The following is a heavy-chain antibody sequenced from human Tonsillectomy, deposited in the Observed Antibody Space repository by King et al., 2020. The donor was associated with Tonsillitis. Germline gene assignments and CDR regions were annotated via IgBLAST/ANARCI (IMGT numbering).Heavy chain of an antibody. CDR1: GFTFSSYA. V-gene: IGHV3-30*04. CDR3: ARGGIVVITKKYY. CDR2: ISYDGSNE. J-gene: IGHJ4*02. Sequence: HVQLVESGGGVVQTGRSLRLSCAASGFTFSSYAMHWVRQAPGKGLEWVAVISYDGSNEYYADSVKGRFTISRDDSKNTLYLQMNSLRAEDTAVYYCARGGIVVITKKYYWGQGALVTVSS. D-gene: IGHD3-22*01.